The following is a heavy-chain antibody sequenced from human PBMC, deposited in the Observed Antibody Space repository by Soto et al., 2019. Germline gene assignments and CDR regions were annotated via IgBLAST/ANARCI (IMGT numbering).Heavy chain of an antibody. D-gene: IGHD3-22*01. CDR2: IWYDGSKK. Sequence: LRLSCAASGFTFSSSGMHWVRQAPGKGLEWVAIIWYDGSKKYYADSVKGRFTISRDNSKNTVYLQMNSLRAEDTAVYYCARAPFTIYDTSGYYDYWGQGTLVTVSS. J-gene: IGHJ4*02. CDR1: GFTFSSSG. CDR3: ARAPFTIYDTSGYYDY. V-gene: IGHV3-33*01.